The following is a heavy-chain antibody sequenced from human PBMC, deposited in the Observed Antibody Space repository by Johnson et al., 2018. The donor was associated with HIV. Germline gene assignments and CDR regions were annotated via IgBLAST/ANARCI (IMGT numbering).Heavy chain of an antibody. CDR3: ARGKDMAGTGAFDI. CDR2: ISYDGSNK. V-gene: IGHV3-30-3*01. Sequence: QMLLVESGGGVVQPGKSLRLSCAASGFTFGDYAMSWVRQAPGKGLEWVAVISYDGSNKYYADSVKGRITISRDNSKTTLYLQMNSLRAGDTAVYCCARGKDMAGTGAFDIWGQGTMVTVSS. CDR1: GFTFGDYA. J-gene: IGHJ3*02. D-gene: IGHD6-19*01.